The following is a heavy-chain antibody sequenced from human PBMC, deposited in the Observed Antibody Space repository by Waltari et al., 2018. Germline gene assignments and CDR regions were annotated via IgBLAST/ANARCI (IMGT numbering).Heavy chain of an antibody. Sequence: QVQLVESGGGVVQPGTSLRLPCSASGFPFSSYGMHWVRQAPGKGLEWVAVISYDGSHKYYADSVKGRFTISRDNSKNTLYLQMSSLRAEDTAVYYCAKDFKRGYTGYNSFFDYWGQGTLVTVSS. D-gene: IGHD5-12*01. V-gene: IGHV3-30*18. J-gene: IGHJ4*02. CDR1: GFPFSSYG. CDR2: ISYDGSHK. CDR3: AKDFKRGYTGYNSFFDY.